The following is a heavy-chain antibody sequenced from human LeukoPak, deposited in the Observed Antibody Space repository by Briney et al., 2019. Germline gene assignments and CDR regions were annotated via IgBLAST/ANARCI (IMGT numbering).Heavy chain of an antibody. Sequence: ESSETLSLTCAVYGGSFSGYYWSWIRQPPGKGLEWIGEINHSGSTNYNPSLKSRVTISVDTSKNQFSLKLSSVTAADTAVYYCARGGCIAVAGTILFDYWGQGTLVTVSS. CDR3: ARGGCIAVAGTILFDY. D-gene: IGHD6-19*01. CDR1: GGSFSGYY. CDR2: INHSGST. J-gene: IGHJ4*02. V-gene: IGHV4-34*01.